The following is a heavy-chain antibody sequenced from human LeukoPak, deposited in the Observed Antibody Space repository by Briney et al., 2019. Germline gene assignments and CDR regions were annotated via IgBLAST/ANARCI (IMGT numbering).Heavy chain of an antibody. CDR1: GFTFSSYI. CDR2: ISTNGGST. Sequence: GGSLRLSCAASGFTFSSYIMHWVRQAPGKGLEYVSAISTNGGSTYYANSVKGRFTISRDNSKNTLYLQMGSLRAEDMAVYYCAAYSSSLGATPGDYYHYMDVWGKGTTVTVSS. V-gene: IGHV3-64*01. J-gene: IGHJ6*03. D-gene: IGHD6-13*01. CDR3: AAYSSSLGATPGDYYHYMDV.